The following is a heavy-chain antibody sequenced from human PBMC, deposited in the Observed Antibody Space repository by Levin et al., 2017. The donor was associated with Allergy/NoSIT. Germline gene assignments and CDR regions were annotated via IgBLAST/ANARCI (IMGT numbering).Heavy chain of an antibody. V-gene: IGHV4-30-4*01. CDR2: IYYRGTT. Sequence: SQTLSLTCTVSGDSLSGSDYFWTWIRQTPGKGLEWIGYIYYRGTTHYNSALNGRVTISLDMSKNQFSLNLNSVTVADTAGYFCARGQLLSGYYYGMDVWGQGTTVTVSS. CDR3: ARGQLLSGYYYGMDV. D-gene: IGHD1-26*01. J-gene: IGHJ6*02. CDR1: GDSLSGSDYF.